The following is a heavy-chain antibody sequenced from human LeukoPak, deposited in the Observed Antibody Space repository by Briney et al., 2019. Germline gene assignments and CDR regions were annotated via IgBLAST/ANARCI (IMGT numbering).Heavy chain of an antibody. CDR1: GGSISSGGYY. J-gene: IGHJ3*02. D-gene: IGHD6-13*01. CDR3: ARVVAAAAFDI. CDR2: IYYSGST. Sequence: SQTLSLTCTVSGGSISSGGYYWSWIRQHPGKGLEWFGYIYYSGSTYYNPSLKSRVTISVDTSKNQFSLKLSSVTAADTAVYYCARVVAAAAFDIWGQGTMVTVSS. V-gene: IGHV4-31*03.